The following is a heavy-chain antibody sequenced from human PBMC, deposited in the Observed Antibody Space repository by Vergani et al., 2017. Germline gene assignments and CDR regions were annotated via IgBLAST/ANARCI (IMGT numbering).Heavy chain of an antibody. D-gene: IGHD3-3*01. CDR2: IIPILGIA. Sequence: QVQLVQSGAEVKKPGASVKVSCKASGGTFSSYAISWVRQAPGQGLEWMGRIIPILGIANYAQKFQGRVMIIADESTSTAYMELSSLRSEDTAVYYCARSRTEKYYDFWSGYDYYYYMDVWGKGTTVTVSS. CDR3: ARSRTEKYYDFWSGYDYYYYMDV. V-gene: IGHV1-69*04. CDR1: GGTFSSYA. J-gene: IGHJ6*03.